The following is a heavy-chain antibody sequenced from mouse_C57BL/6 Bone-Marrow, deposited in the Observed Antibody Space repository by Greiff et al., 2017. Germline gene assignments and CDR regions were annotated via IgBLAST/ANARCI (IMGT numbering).Heavy chain of an antibody. CDR2: IDPSASYT. J-gene: IGHJ2*01. Sequence: QVQLKQPGAELVKPGASVKLSCKASGYTFTSSWMQWVKQRPGQGLEWIGEIDPSASYTNYNQKFQGQATLTVDTYYSTAYMHLSSLTSEDSAVYYCARLGDYDDFDYWGQGTTLTVSS. CDR3: ARLGDYDDFDY. V-gene: IGHV1-50*01. D-gene: IGHD2-4*01. CDR1: GYTFTSSW.